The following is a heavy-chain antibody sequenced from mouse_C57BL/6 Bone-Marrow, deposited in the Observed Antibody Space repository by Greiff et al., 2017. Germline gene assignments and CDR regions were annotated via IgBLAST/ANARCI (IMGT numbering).Heavy chain of an antibody. CDR2: IDPETGGT. CDR1: GYTFTDYE. J-gene: IGHJ3*01. V-gene: IGHV1-15*01. CDR3: TRGDYGSSPWFAY. D-gene: IGHD1-1*01. Sequence: VKVVESGAELVRPGASVTLSCKASGYTFTDYEMHWVKQTPVHGLEWIGAIDPETGGTAYNQKFKGKAILTADKSSSTAYMELSSLTSEDSAVYYCTRGDYGSSPWFAYWGQGTLVTVSA.